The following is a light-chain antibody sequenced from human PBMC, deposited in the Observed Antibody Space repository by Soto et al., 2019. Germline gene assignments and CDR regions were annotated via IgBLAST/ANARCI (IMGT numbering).Light chain of an antibody. Sequence: EIVLTQSPATLSLSPGERATLSCRASQTVRNNYLAWYQQKPGQAPGLLIYDASSRATGIPDRFSGGGSGTDLTLTISRLEPEDFAVYYCQQFSSYPLTFGGGTKVDIK. V-gene: IGKV3-20*01. CDR2: DAS. J-gene: IGKJ4*01. CDR3: QQFSSYPLT. CDR1: QTVRNNY.